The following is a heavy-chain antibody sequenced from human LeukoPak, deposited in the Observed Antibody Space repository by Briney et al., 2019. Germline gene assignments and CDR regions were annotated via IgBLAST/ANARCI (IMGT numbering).Heavy chain of an antibody. CDR2: ITKYDGRL. CDR1: GFGVHTFA. V-gene: IGHV3-23*01. Sequence: GGSLRLSCAVSGFGVHTFAMSWVRQAPGKGLEWLASITKYDGRLYYADSVKGRFTISRDNAKNTLYLQMSSLRAEDTALYYCTKDRGYYGIWTIDVFHIWGQGTMVTVSS. CDR3: TKDRGYYGIWTIDVFHI. J-gene: IGHJ3*02. D-gene: IGHD3-9*01.